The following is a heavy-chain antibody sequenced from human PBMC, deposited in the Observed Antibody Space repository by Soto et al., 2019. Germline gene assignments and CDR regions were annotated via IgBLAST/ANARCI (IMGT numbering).Heavy chain of an antibody. V-gene: IGHV1-69*13. CDR2: IIPIFGTA. CDR1: GGTFSSYA. Sequence: AVQVSCKASGGTFSSYAISWVRQAPGQGLEWMGGIIPIFGTASYAQKFQGRVTITADESTSTAYMELSSLRSEDTAVYYCARGSGSYKSGFDIWGQGTMVTASS. D-gene: IGHD3-10*01. J-gene: IGHJ3*02. CDR3: ARGSGSYKSGFDI.